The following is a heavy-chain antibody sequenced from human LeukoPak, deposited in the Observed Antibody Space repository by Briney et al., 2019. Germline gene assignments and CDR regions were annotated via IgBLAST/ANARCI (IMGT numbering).Heavy chain of an antibody. D-gene: IGHD3-22*01. CDR1: GFTFSSYW. CDR2: IKQDGSEN. CDR3: ARDYYDSSGTFSWFDP. Sequence: HPGGSLRLSCAASGFTFSSYWMSWVRQAPGKGLEWVANIKQDGSENYYVDSVKGRFTISRDNAKNSLYLQMNSLRAEDTAVYYCARDYYDSSGTFSWFDPWGQGTLVTVSS. J-gene: IGHJ5*02. V-gene: IGHV3-7*01.